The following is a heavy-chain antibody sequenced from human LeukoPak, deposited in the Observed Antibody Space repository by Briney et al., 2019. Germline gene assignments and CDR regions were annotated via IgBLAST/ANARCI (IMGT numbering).Heavy chain of an antibody. CDR3: ARPRYYYDSSGYPRLSGYYYMDV. CDR1: GGSISSSSYY. V-gene: IGHV4-39*01. CDR2: IYYSGST. J-gene: IGHJ6*03. Sequence: SETLSLTCTVSGGSISSSSYYWGWIRQPPGKGLEWIGSIYYSGSTYYNPSLKSRVTISVDTSKNQFSLKLSSVTAADTAVYYCARPRYYYDSSGYPRLSGYYYMDVWGKGTTVTVSS. D-gene: IGHD3-22*01.